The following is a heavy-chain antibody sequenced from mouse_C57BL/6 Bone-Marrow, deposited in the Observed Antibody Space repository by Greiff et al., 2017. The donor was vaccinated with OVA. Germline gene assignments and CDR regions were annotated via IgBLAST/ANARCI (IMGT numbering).Heavy chain of an antibody. CDR2: IDPSDSYT. J-gene: IGHJ2*01. D-gene: IGHD1-1*01. CDR1: GYTFTSYW. CDR3: ARSYGSSNLYYFDY. Sequence: QVQLKQPGAELVMPGASVKLSCKASGYTFTSYWMHWVKQRPGQGLEWIGEIDPSDSYTNYNQKFKGKSTLTVDKSSSTAYMQLSSLTSEDSAVYYCARSYGSSNLYYFDYWGQGTTLTVSS. V-gene: IGHV1-69*01.